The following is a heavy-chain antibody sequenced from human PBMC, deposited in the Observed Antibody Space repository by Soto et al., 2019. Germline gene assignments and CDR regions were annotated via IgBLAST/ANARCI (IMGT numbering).Heavy chain of an antibody. CDR2: ISETGSHT. V-gene: IGHV3-11*06. CDR3: ARSLRATSPLTF. Sequence: VQLVDSGGGLVKPGGSLRLSCEASGFTFTDYHMSWIRQAPGKGLEWVALISETGSHTVHAESVQGRFSISRDNARPSVFLQMNSLRSEDTAVYFCARSLRATSPLTFWGQGTPVTVTS. D-gene: IGHD7-27*01. J-gene: IGHJ4*02. CDR1: GFTFTDYH.